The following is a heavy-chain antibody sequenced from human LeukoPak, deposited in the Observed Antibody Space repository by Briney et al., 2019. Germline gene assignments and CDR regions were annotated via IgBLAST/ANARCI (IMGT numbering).Heavy chain of an antibody. D-gene: IGHD1-26*01. Sequence: GASVKVSCKASGGTFSSYAISWVRQAPGQGLEWMGGIIPIFGTANYAQKFQGRVTITADKSTSTAYMELSSLRSEDTAVYYCARDRARIVGVEFDYWGQGTLVTVSS. V-gene: IGHV1-69*06. CDR2: IIPIFGTA. CDR3: ARDRARIVGVEFDY. J-gene: IGHJ4*02. CDR1: GGTFSSYA.